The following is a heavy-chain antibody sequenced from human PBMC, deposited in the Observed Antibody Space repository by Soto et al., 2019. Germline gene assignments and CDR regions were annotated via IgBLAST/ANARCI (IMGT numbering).Heavy chain of an antibody. V-gene: IGHV1-69*13. D-gene: IGHD3-22*01. CDR1: GGTFSSYA. CDR2: IIPIFGTA. Sequence: SVKVSCKASGGTFSSYAISWVRQAPGQGLEWMGGIIPIFGTANYAQKFQGRVTITADESTSTAYMELSSLRSEDTAVYYCATHPSYYDSSGYYYGYWGQGTLVTVSS. CDR3: ATHPSYYDSSGYYYGY. J-gene: IGHJ4*02.